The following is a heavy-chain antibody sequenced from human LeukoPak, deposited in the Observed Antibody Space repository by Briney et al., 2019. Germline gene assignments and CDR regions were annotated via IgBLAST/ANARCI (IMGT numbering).Heavy chain of an antibody. CDR1: GGTFSSYA. CDR3: ASLWGKYYYDKDPHSAAVY. CDR2: IIPIFGTA. V-gene: IGHV1-69*13. D-gene: IGHD3-22*01. J-gene: IGHJ4*02. Sequence: SVKVSCKASGGTFSSYAISWVRRAPGQGLEWMGGIIPIFGTANYAQKFQGRVTITADESTSTAYMELSSLRSEDTAVYYCASLWGKYYYDKDPHSAAVYWGQGTLVTVSS.